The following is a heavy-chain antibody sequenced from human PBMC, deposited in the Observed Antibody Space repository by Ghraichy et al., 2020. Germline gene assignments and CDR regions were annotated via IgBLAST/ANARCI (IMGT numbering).Heavy chain of an antibody. CDR2: IIPIFGTA. CDR3: ARVSRATLMVYAIRYYGMDV. Sequence: VKVSCKASGGTFSSYAISWVRQAPGQGLEWMGGIIPIFGTANYAQKFQGRVTITADESTSTAYMELSSLRSEDTAVYYCARVSRATLMVYAIRYYGMDVWGQGTTVTVSS. CDR1: GGTFSSYA. D-gene: IGHD2-8*01. J-gene: IGHJ6*02. V-gene: IGHV1-69*13.